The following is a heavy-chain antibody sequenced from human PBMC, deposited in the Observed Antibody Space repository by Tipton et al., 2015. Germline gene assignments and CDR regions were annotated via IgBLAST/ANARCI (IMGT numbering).Heavy chain of an antibody. D-gene: IGHD3-3*01. CDR1: GGSISSSNW. J-gene: IGHJ6*02. CDR3: ARGALYDSPSHFYYYYYGMDV. Sequence: GLVKPSGTLSLTCAVSGGSISSSNWWNWVRQPPGKGLEWIGEIFHTGSTNYNPSLKSRVIISVDTSRNQFSLKLSSVTAADTAIYYCARGALYDSPSHFYYYYYGMDVWGQGTTVTVSS. V-gene: IGHV4-4*02. CDR2: IFHTGST.